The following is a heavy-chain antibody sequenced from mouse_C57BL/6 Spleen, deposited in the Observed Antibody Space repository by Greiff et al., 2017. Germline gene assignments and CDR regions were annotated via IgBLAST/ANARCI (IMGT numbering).Heavy chain of an antibody. V-gene: IGHV7-1*01. D-gene: IGHD1-1*02. CDR1: GFTFSDFY. CDR3: AREASGTRVVDWYFDV. Sequence: EVQRVESGGGLVQSGRSLRLSCATSGFTFSDFYMEWVRQAPGKGLEWIAASRNKANDYTTQYSVSVKGQFIVSRDSSQSVLYLQMNALRAEDTAIYYGAREASGTRVVDWYFDVWGTGTTVTVSS. CDR2: SRNKANDYTT. J-gene: IGHJ1*03.